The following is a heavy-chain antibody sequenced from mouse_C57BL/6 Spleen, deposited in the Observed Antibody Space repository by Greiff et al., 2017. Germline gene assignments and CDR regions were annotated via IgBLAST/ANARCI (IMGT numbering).Heavy chain of an antibody. V-gene: IGHV1-81*01. J-gene: IGHJ3*01. Sequence: QVQLKQSGAELARPGASVKLSCKASGYTFTSYGISWVKQRTGQGLEWIGEIYPRSGNTYYNEKFKGKATLTADKSSSTAYMELRSLTSEDSAVYFCAKGRDYPFAYWGQGTLVTVSA. CDR1: GYTFTSYG. D-gene: IGHD2-4*01. CDR2: IYPRSGNT. CDR3: AKGRDYPFAY.